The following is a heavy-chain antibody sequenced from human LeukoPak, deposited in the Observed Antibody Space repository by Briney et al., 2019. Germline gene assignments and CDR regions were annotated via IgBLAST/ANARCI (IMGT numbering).Heavy chain of an antibody. CDR3: AKKLGYCSSTSCYAGAYMDV. J-gene: IGHJ6*03. D-gene: IGHD2-2*01. Sequence: PGGSLRLSCAASGFTFSSYSMNWVRHAPGKGLEWVAFIRYDGSNKYYADSVKGRFTISRDNSKNTLYLQMNSLRAEDTAVYYCAKKLGYCSSTSCYAGAYMDVWGKGTTVTISS. CDR1: GFTFSSYS. CDR2: IRYDGSNK. V-gene: IGHV3-30*02.